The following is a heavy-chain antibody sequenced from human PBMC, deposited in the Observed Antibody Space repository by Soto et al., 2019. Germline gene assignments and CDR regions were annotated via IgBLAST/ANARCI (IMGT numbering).Heavy chain of an antibody. J-gene: IGHJ6*02. CDR2: IIPIFGTA. Sequence: GASVKVSCKASGGTFSSYAISWVRQAPGQGLEWMGGIIPIFGTANYAQKFQGRVTITADESTSTAYMELSSLRSEDTAVYYCARHETYYYDSSGYSPRGMDVWGQGXTVTVYS. CDR1: GGTFSSYA. D-gene: IGHD3-22*01. CDR3: ARHETYYYDSSGYSPRGMDV. V-gene: IGHV1-69*13.